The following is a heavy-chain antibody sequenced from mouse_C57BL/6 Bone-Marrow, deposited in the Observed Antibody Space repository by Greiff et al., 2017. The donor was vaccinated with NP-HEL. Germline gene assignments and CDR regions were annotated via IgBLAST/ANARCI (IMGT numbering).Heavy chain of an antibody. J-gene: IGHJ3*01. Sequence: QVQLQQPGAELVKPGASVKMSCKASGYTFTSYWITWVKQRPGQGLEWIGDIYPGSGSTNYNEKFKSKATLTVDTSSSTAYMQLSSLTSEDSAVYYCAGQLRLRPPWFAYWGQGTLVTVSA. CDR1: GYTFTSYW. CDR3: AGQLRLRPPWFAY. V-gene: IGHV1-55*01. CDR2: IYPGSGST. D-gene: IGHD3-2*02.